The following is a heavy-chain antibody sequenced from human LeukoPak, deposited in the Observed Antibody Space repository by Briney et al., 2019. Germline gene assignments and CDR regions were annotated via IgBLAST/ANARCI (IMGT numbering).Heavy chain of an antibody. CDR2: INHSGST. CDR1: GGSFSGYY. J-gene: IGHJ4*02. CDR3: ARHRKVPRYFDY. Sequence: SETLSLTCAVYGGSFSGYYWSWIRQPPGKGLEWIGEINHSGSTNYSPSLKSRVTISVDTSKNQFSLKLSSVTAADTAVYYCARHRKVPRYFDYWGQGTLVTVSS. V-gene: IGHV4-34*01.